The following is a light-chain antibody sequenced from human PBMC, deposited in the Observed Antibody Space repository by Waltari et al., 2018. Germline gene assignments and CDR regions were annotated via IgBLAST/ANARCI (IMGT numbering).Light chain of an antibody. CDR3: QQYYSSPLT. CDR2: WAS. J-gene: IGKJ4*01. CDR1: QSVLYNSNNKNY. V-gene: IGKV4-1*01. Sequence: EIGMTKSQDSWAGPLGGRATTTGKSSQSVLYNSNNKNYLAWYQQKPGQPPKVLIYWASTRESGVPDRFSGSGSGTDFTLTISSLQAEDVAVYYCQQYYSSPLTFGGGTKVEIK.